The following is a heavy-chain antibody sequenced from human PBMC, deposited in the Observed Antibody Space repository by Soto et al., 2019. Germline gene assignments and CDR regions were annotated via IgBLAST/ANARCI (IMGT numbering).Heavy chain of an antibody. Sequence: EVQLVESGGGLVQPGGSLRLSCAASGFPFSTIWMHWVRQAPGKGLVWVSRINSDGTSTNYADSVKGRFTISRDNAKNTLYLQMNSLRGEDTAMYYCARDIDSSGWGQGTLVTVSS. CDR2: INSDGTST. CDR1: GFPFSTIW. CDR3: ARDIDSSG. D-gene: IGHD3-22*01. J-gene: IGHJ4*02. V-gene: IGHV3-74*01.